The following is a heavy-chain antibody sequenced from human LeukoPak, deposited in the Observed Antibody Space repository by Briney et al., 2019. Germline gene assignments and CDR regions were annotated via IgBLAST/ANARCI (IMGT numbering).Heavy chain of an antibody. J-gene: IGHJ3*01. CDR3: AREMGSSSYVLDV. D-gene: IGHD2-2*01. V-gene: IGHV3-74*01. CDR1: GFTFSDYW. CDR2: TNKEGTGT. Sequence: GGSLRLSCAASGFTFSDYWMHWVRQAPGKGLMWVSRTNKEGTGTTYADSVRGRFAISRDNAKNTLLLQVNSLRAEDTGVYYCAREMGSSSYVLDVWGQGTMVTVSS.